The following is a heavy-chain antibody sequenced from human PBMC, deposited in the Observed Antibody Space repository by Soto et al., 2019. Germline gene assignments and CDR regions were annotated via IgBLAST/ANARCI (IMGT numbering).Heavy chain of an antibody. Sequence: EVPLVESGGGLVQPGGSLRLSCAASGFTFSSYWMHWVRQAPGKRLVWVSHINSDGSSAGFADSVKGRFSISRANAKNTLYLKMSSLRAEDTAVYYCARSHDSNYYMGVWGKGTSVTVSS. J-gene: IGHJ6*03. V-gene: IGHV3-74*01. CDR2: INSDGSSA. CDR1: GFTFSSYW. D-gene: IGHD4-4*01. CDR3: ARSHDSNYYMGV.